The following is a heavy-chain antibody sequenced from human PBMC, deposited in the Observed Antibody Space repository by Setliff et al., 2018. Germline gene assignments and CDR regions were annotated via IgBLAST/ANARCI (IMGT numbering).Heavy chain of an antibody. D-gene: IGHD3-16*01. J-gene: IGHJ4*02. V-gene: IGHV4-34*01. CDR3: AGSLGGFDY. CDR1: GGSFSGYY. Sequence: SETLSLTCAVYGGSFSGYYWSWIRQPPWKGLEWIGEINHSGSTNYNPSLKSRVTISVDTSKNQFSLKLSSVTAADTAVYYCAGSLGGFDYWGQGTLVTVSS. CDR2: INHSGST.